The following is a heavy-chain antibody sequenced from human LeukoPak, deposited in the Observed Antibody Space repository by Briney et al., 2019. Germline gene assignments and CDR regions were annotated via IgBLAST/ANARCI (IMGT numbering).Heavy chain of an antibody. V-gene: IGHV3-30*18. D-gene: IGHD5-12*01. Sequence: PGRSLRLSCAASGFTFSSYGMHWVRQAPGKGLEWVAVISYDGSNKYYADSVKGRFTISRDNSKNTLYLQMNSLRAEDTAVYYCVKDLIRGVASQYYYGMDVWGQGTTVTVSS. CDR2: ISYDGSNK. CDR3: VKDLIRGVASQYYYGMDV. J-gene: IGHJ6*02. CDR1: GFTFSSYG.